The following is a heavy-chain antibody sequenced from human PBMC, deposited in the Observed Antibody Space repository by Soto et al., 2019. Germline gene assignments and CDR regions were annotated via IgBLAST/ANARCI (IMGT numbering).Heavy chain of an antibody. J-gene: IGHJ6*03. CDR1: GYTFTSYG. CDR2: ISAYNGNT. V-gene: IGHV1-18*01. CDR3: ARGVWDIVVVVGYMDV. D-gene: IGHD2-15*01. Sequence: ASVKVSCKASGYTFTSYGISWVRQAPGQGLEWMGWISAYNGNTNYAQKLQGRVTMTTDTSTSTAYMELRSLRSDDTVVYYCARGVWDIVVVVGYMDVWGKGTTVTVSS.